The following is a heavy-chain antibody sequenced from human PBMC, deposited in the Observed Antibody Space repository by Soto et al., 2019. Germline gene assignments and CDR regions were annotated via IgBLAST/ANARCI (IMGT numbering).Heavy chain of an antibody. CDR2: INHRGST. J-gene: IGHJ4*02. CDR3: ARGSPIIVVVPAARGGFDY. Sequence: SETLSLTCAVYGGSFSGYYWSWIRQPPGKGLEWIGEINHRGSTNYNPSLKSRVTISVDTSKNQFSLKLSSVTAADTAVYYCARGSPIIVVVPAARGGFDYWGQGTLVTVSS. D-gene: IGHD2-2*01. V-gene: IGHV4-34*01. CDR1: GGSFSGYY.